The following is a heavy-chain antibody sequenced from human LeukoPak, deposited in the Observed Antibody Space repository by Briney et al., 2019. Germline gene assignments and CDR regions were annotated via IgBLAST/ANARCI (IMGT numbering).Heavy chain of an antibody. CDR1: GFTFSSYW. V-gene: IGHV3-74*01. Sequence: GGSLRLSCSASGFTFSSYWMHWVRQAPGKGLVWVSRIKGDGSSTTYADSVRGRFTISIDNAKNTLYLQMSSLRAEDTAVYYCASSLGYSGDYWGQGTLVTVSS. CDR3: ASSLGYSGDY. D-gene: IGHD3-22*01. J-gene: IGHJ4*02. CDR2: IKGDGSST.